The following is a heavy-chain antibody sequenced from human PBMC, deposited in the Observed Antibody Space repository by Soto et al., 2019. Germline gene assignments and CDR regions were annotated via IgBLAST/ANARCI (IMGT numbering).Heavy chain of an antibody. J-gene: IGHJ4*02. CDR2: IYPGDSDT. D-gene: IGHD6-25*01. V-gene: IGHV5-51*01. CDR3: ARQAEYSSGAYFFDY. Sequence: LGESLKISCKGSGYSFTSYWIGWVRQMPGKGLEWMGIIYPGDSDTRYSPSFQGQVTISADKSISTAYLQWSSLKASDTAMYYCARQAEYSSGAYFFDYWGQGTLVTVSS. CDR1: GYSFTSYW.